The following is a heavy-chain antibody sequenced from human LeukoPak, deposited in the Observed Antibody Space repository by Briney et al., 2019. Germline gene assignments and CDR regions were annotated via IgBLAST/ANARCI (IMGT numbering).Heavy chain of an antibody. CDR3: ARCGIAAAGRFDP. CDR2: INHSGST. D-gene: IGHD6-13*01. J-gene: IGHJ5*02. Sequence: SETLSLTCAVYGGSFSGYYWSWIRQPPGKGQEWIGEINHSGSTNYNPSLKSRVTISVDTSKNQFSLRLSSVTAADTAVYYCARCGIAAAGRFDPWGQGTLVTVSS. CDR1: GGSFSGYY. V-gene: IGHV4-34*01.